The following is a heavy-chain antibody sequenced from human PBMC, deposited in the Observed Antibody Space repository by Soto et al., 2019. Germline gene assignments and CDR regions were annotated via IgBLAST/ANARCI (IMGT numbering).Heavy chain of an antibody. CDR3: ARDQLMKLVRSSYAMNG. CDR1: GDSVSRNSAA. J-gene: IGHJ6*02. V-gene: IGHV6-1*01. Sequence: SQTLSLTCAISGDSVSRNSAAWNWIRPSPSRGLEWLGRTYYRSKWYNDYAVSVKSRITINPDTSKNQFSLQLNSVTPEDTAVYHCARDQLMKLVRSSYAMNGWGQGTTVTVSS. CDR2: TYYRSKWYN. D-gene: IGHD6-13*01.